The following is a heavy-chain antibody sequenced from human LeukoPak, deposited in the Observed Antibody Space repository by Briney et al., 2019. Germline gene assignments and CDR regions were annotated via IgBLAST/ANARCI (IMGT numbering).Heavy chain of an antibody. CDR1: GYSFTTYW. D-gene: IGHD5-18*01. V-gene: IGHV5-51*01. J-gene: IGHJ5*02. CDR3: ARRGYSFEWFDP. CDR2: IYPGDSDT. Sequence: GESLKISCKGAGYSFTTYWIGWVRQMPGKGLEWMGIIYPGDSDTRYSPSFQGQVTISADKSISTAYLQWSSLKASDSAIYYCARRGYSFEWFDPWGQGTLVTVSS.